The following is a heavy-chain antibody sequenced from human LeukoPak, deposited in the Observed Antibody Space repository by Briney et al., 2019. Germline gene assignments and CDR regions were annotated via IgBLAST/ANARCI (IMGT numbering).Heavy chain of an antibody. CDR3: ASSPPVAGTIDC. D-gene: IGHD6-19*01. CDR1: GYTFTSYY. CDR2: INPSGGST. J-gene: IGHJ4*02. V-gene: IGHV1-46*01. Sequence: ASVKVSCKASGYTFTSYYMHWVRQAPGQGLEWMGIINPSGGSTSYAQKLQGRVTMTRDTSTSTVYMELSSLRSEDTAVYYCASSPPVAGTIDCWGQGTLVTVSS.